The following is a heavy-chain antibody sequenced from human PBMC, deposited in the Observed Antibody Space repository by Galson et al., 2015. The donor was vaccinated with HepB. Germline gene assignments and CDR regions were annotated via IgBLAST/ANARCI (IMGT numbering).Heavy chain of an antibody. D-gene: IGHD5-12*01. CDR2: ISLSGDTT. CDR3: ANGGLRLSPSSAL. J-gene: IGHJ4*02. Sequence: SLRLSCAASGFPFSIYAMSWVRQAPGKGLEWVSGISLSGDTTYYADSVKGRFTISRDNSKNTLYLQMDSLRVEDTAVYYCANGGLRLSPSSALWGQGTLVTVSS. V-gene: IGHV3-23*01. CDR1: GFPFSIYA.